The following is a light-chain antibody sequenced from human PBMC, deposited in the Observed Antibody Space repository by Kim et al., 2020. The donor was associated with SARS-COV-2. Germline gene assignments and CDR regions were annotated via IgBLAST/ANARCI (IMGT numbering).Light chain of an antibody. J-gene: IGKJ2*01. V-gene: IGKV3-11*01. Sequence: EIVLTQSPATLSLSPGERATLSCRASQSVNSYLAWYQQKPGQAPRLLIYDASNRATGIPARFSGSGSGTDFTLTISSLEPEDFAVYYCQQRSNWPYTFGQGTKLEI. CDR2: DAS. CDR3: QQRSNWPYT. CDR1: QSVNSY.